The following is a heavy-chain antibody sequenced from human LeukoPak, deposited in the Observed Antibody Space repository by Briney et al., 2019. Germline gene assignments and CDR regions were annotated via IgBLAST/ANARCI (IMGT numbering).Heavy chain of an antibody. CDR2: ISGRGDNT. CDR1: GLTFSSYA. Sequence: GGSLRLSCAVSGLTFSSYAMIWVRQAPGKGLEWVSGISGRGDNTYYGDSVKGRFTISRDNSKNTLYLQMNSLRVEDTAAYYCAKDHSSWFYDYWGQGTLVTVSS. CDR3: AKDHSSWFYDY. D-gene: IGHD6-13*01. V-gene: IGHV3-23*01. J-gene: IGHJ4*02.